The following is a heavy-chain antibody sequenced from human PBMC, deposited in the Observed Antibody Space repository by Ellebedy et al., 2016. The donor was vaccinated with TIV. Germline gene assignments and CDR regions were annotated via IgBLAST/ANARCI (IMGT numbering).Heavy chain of an antibody. J-gene: IGHJ4*02. V-gene: IGHV3-30-3*01. D-gene: IGHD6-6*01. Sequence: GESLKISXAASGFTFSNYAMHWVRQAPGKGLEWVAVISYDGTNKYYADSVKGRFTISRDNSKNTLYLQMNSLRAEDTAIYYCARDAYSSSSAEVDYWGQGNLVTVSS. CDR2: ISYDGTNK. CDR1: GFTFSNYA. CDR3: ARDAYSSSSAEVDY.